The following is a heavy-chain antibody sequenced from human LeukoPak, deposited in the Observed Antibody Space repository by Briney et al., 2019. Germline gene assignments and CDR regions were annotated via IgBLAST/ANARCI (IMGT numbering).Heavy chain of an antibody. CDR2: IYTSGST. D-gene: IGHD2-2*02. V-gene: IGHV4-4*07. CDR3: ASCSTSCYNYYYYGMDV. Sequence: SETLSLTCTVSGGSISSYYWSWILQPAGKGLEWIGRIYTSGSTNYNPSLKSRVTMSVDTSKNQFSLKLSSVTAADTAVYYCASCSTSCYNYYYYGMDVWGQGTTVTVSS. CDR1: GGSISSYY. J-gene: IGHJ6*02.